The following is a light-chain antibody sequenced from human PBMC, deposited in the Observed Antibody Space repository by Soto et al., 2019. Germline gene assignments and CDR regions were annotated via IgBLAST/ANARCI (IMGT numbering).Light chain of an antibody. CDR3: QHYGSSPPNT. V-gene: IGKV3-20*01. J-gene: IGKJ2*01. Sequence: ELVLTQSPGTLSLSPGERATLSCRASQSVKSSYLAWYQQKPGQAPRLLIYGASSRATGIPDRFSGSGSGTDFTFIISRLEPEDFAVYYCQHYGSSPPNTFVQGTKLEIK. CDR2: GAS. CDR1: QSVKSSY.